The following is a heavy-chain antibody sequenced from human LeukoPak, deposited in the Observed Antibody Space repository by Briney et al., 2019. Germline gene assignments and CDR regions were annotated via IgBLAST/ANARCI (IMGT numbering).Heavy chain of an antibody. CDR3: ARSGRREPAAIAIDY. J-gene: IGHJ4*02. Sequence: GGSLRLSCVASGFTFSSYSMNWVRQAPGKGLEWVSSISSSSSYIYYADSVKGRFTISRDNAKNSLYLQMNSLRAEDTAVYYCARSGRREPAAIAIDYWGQGTLVTVSS. V-gene: IGHV3-21*01. CDR2: ISSSSSYI. D-gene: IGHD2-2*01. CDR1: GFTFSSYS.